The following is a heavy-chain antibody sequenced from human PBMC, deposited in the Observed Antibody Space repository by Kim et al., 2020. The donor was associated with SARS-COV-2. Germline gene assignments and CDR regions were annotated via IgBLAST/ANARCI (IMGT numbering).Heavy chain of an antibody. CDR2: IYYSGST. J-gene: IGHJ2*01. CDR1: GGSISSSSYY. D-gene: IGHD3-10*01. CDR3: ASPQGITMVRGGHWYFDL. Sequence: SETLSLTCTVSGGSISSSSYYWGWIRQPPGKGLEWIGSIYYSGSTYYNPSLKSRVTISVDTSKNQFSLKLSSVTAADTAVYYCASPQGITMVRGGHWYFDLWGRGTLVTVSS. V-gene: IGHV4-39*01.